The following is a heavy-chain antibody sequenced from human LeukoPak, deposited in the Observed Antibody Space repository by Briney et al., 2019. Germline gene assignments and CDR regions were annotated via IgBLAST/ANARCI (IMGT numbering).Heavy chain of an antibody. D-gene: IGHD6-19*01. V-gene: IGHV4-39*01. Sequence: SETLSLTCTVAGGSIFTTSYYWDWIRQSPGKGLEWIGSIYYSGSAYHSPSLKSRLTVSVDTSKNQFSLRLTSVTAADTAVYYCARRVAVAGRNHFDYWGQGALVTVSS. J-gene: IGHJ4*02. CDR3: ARRVAVAGRNHFDY. CDR2: IYYSGSA. CDR1: GGSIFTTSYY.